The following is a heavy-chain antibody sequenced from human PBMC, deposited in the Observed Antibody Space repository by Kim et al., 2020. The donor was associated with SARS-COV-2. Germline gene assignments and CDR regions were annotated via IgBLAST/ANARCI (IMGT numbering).Heavy chain of an antibody. D-gene: IGHD1-26*01. J-gene: IGHJ4*02. Sequence: GGSLRLSCAASGFTFNIYSMNWVRQAPGKGLEWVSYITGTSSTIFYADSVKGRFTISRDNAKNSLYLQMNSLTDDDTAIYYCARSTEGAADYWGQGTLVTVSS. CDR1: GFTFNIYS. CDR2: ITGTSSTI. CDR3: ARSTEGAADY. V-gene: IGHV3-48*02.